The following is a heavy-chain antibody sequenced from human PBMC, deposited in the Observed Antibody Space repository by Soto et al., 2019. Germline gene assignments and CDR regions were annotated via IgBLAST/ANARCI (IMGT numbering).Heavy chain of an antibody. J-gene: IGHJ6*02. CDR3: TRPPTNYDFWSGQDYYYYGMDV. V-gene: IGHV3-73*01. D-gene: IGHD3-3*01. Sequence: GSLRLSCAASGFTFSGSAMHWVRQASGKGLEWVGRIRSKANSYATAYAASVKGRFTISRDDSKNTAYLQMNSLKTEDTAVYYCTRPPTNYDFWSGQDYYYYGMDVWGQGTTVTVSS. CDR2: IRSKANSYAT. CDR1: GFTFSGSA.